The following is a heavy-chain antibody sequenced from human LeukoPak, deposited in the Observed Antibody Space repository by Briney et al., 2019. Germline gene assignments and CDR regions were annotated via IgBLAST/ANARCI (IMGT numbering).Heavy chain of an antibody. CDR2: VSGSGSTV. CDR1: GFTFGDHI. J-gene: IGHJ4*02. Sequence: PGGSLRLSCAASGFTFGDHIMNWVRQLPGKRLEWVAYVSGSGSTVYYADSVKGRFTVSRDNGKSSLYLQMNSLRVEDTALYYCVRQFASWGQGTLVPVSS. V-gene: IGHV3-48*01. CDR3: VRQFAS.